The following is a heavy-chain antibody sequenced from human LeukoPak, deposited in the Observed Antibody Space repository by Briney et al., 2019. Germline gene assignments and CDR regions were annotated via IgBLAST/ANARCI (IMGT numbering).Heavy chain of an antibody. V-gene: IGHV1-2*02. CDR3: AGDGYNSRRFFDY. J-gene: IGHJ4*02. Sequence: ASVTVSCKTSGYTFNAYYMHWVRQAPGQGLEWMGWINPNSGGSNYAQKFQGRVTMTSDTSINTAYMELSRLISDDTAVYYCAGDGYNSRRFFDYWGQGTLVTVSS. CDR1: GYTFNAYY. D-gene: IGHD5-24*01. CDR2: INPNSGGS.